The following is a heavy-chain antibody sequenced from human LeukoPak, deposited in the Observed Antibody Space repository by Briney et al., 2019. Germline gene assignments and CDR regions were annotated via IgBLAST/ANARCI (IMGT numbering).Heavy chain of an antibody. CDR1: GDSVSSSNSA. Sequence: PSQTLSLTCTISGDSVSSSNSAWNWIRQSPSRGLEWLGRTYYRSKWYNDYAVSVKSRITINPDTSKNQFSLQLISVTPGDTAVYYCARQYSSGWSYYYGLDVWGQGTTVTVSS. J-gene: IGHJ6*02. CDR3: ARQYSSGWSYYYGLDV. D-gene: IGHD6-19*01. CDR2: TYYRSKWYN. V-gene: IGHV6-1*01.